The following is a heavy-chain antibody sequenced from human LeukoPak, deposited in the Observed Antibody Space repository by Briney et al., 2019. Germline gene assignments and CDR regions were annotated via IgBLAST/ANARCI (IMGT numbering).Heavy chain of an antibody. CDR1: GYSFTNYW. D-gene: IGHD2-2*01. J-gene: IGHJ4*02. V-gene: IGHV5-51*01. Sequence: GESLKISCKGSGYSFTNYWIGWVRQMPGKGLEWMGIIYPGDSDTRYSPSFQGQVTISADKSISTAYLQWSSLKASDTAVYYCARALGYCSSTSCYDYFDYWGQGTLVTVSS. CDR2: IYPGDSDT. CDR3: ARALGYCSSTSCYDYFDY.